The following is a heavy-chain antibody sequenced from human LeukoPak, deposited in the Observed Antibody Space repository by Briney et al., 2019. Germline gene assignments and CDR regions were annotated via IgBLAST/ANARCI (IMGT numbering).Heavy chain of an antibody. CDR2: IGTAGDT. Sequence: PGGSLRLSCAASGFTFSSYDMHWVRQATGKGLEWVSAIGTAGDTYYPGSVKGRFTISRDNSKITVYLQMNSLKAEDTAVYYCARSPLGIAPFDYWGQGTLVTVSS. J-gene: IGHJ4*02. D-gene: IGHD7-27*01. CDR1: GFTFSSYD. V-gene: IGHV3-13*01. CDR3: ARSPLGIAPFDY.